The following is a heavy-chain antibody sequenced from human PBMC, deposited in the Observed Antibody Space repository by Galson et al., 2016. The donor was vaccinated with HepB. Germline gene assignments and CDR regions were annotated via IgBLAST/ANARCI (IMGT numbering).Heavy chain of an antibody. D-gene: IGHD3-16*01. V-gene: IGHV3-9*01. J-gene: IGHJ6*02. CDR2: ISWNGGSI. Sequence: SLRLSCAVSGFTFDDYAMHWVRQAPGKGLEWVSSISWNGGSIGYADSVKGRFTISRDNAKRSLYLQMNSLRAEDTALYYCSKDKHTGTGGSYYGIDVWGQGTTVTVSS. CDR1: GFTFDDYA. CDR3: SKDKHTGTGGSYYGIDV.